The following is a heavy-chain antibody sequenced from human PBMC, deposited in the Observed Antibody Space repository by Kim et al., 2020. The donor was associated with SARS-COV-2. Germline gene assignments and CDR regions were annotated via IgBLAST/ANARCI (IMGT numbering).Heavy chain of an antibody. CDR3: AKFPRSWRGPFDY. J-gene: IGHJ4*02. Sequence: YAASVKGRFTISRDNSENTLYLEMNSLRAEDTAVYYCAKFPRSWRGPFDYWGPGTLVTVSS. D-gene: IGHD6-13*01. V-gene: IGHV3-23*01.